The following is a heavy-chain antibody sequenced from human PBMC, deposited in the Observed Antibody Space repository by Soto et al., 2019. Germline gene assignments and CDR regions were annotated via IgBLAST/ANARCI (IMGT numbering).Heavy chain of an antibody. CDR3: ARDRAGTTSYYGMDV. CDR1: GGTFSSYA. CDR2: IIPIFGTA. V-gene: IGHV1-69*13. Sequence: SVKVSCKASGGTFSSYAISWVRQAPGQGLEWMGGIIPIFGTANYAQKFQGRVTITADESTSTAYMELSSLRSEDTAVYYCARDRAGTTSYYGMDVWGQGTTVTVSS. J-gene: IGHJ6*02. D-gene: IGHD1-1*01.